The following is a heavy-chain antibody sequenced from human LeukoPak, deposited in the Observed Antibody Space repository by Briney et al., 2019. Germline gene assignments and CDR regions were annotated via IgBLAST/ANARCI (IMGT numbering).Heavy chain of an antibody. J-gene: IGHJ6*03. D-gene: IGHD3-3*01. CDR2: ISAYNGNT. CDR3: ARGRSGYYNYMDV. V-gene: IGHV1-18*01. Sequence: AAARVSREASGYTFTSNGICWVRPDPGQGLEWMGWISAYNGNTNYTQTLQGRVTMTTDTTTGTTYMCLRSLRSSTTAAYICARGRSGYYNYMDVWGKGTTVTVSS. CDR1: GYTFTSNG.